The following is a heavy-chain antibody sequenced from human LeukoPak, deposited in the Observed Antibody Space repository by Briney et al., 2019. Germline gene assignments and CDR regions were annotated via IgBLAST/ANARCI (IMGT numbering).Heavy chain of an antibody. V-gene: IGHV4-39*07. Sequence: SETLSLTCTVSGGSISSSSYYWGWIRQPPWKGLEWIGSIYYSGSTYYNPSLKSRVTISVDTSKNQFSLKLSSVTAADTAVYYCAVRGYSYGYQPSNDYWGQGTLVTVSS. D-gene: IGHD5-18*01. CDR1: GGSISSSSYY. J-gene: IGHJ4*02. CDR3: AVRGYSYGYQPSNDY. CDR2: IYYSGST.